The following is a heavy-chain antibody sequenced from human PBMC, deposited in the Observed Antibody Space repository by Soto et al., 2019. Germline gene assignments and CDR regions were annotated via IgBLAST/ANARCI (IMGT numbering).Heavy chain of an antibody. CDR2: IYHSGNT. CDR1: GGSISSSYW. J-gene: IGHJ3*02. D-gene: IGHD6-13*01. CDR3: ARDPVAAAGTAFDI. V-gene: IGHV4-4*02. Sequence: SETLSLTCAVPGGSISSSYWWSWVRQPPGKGLEWIGEIYHSGNTNYNPSLKSRVTISVDKSKNLFSLKMSSVTAADTAVYYCARDPVAAAGTAFDIWGQGTMVTVSS.